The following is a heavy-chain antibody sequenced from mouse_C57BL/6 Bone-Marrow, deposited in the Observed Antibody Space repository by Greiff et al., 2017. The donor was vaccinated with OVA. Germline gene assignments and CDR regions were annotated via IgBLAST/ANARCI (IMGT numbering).Heavy chain of an antibody. CDR2: IWSGGST. CDR3: ARNGRWLLLYYYAMDY. J-gene: IGHJ4*01. D-gene: IGHD2-3*01. Sequence: VMLVESGPGLVQPSQSLSITCTVSGFSLTSYGVHWVRQSPGKGLEWLGVIWSGGSTDYNAAFISRLSISKDNSKSQVFFKMNSLQADDTAIYYCARNGRWLLLYYYAMDYWGQGTSVTVSS. CDR1: GFSLTSYG. V-gene: IGHV2-2*01.